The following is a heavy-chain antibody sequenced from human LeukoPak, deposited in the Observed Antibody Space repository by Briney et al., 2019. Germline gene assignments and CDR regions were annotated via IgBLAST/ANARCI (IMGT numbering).Heavy chain of an antibody. CDR1: GFTFSSYW. CDR3: AVLAATDSNDY. Sequence: GSLRLSCAASGFTFSSYWVTWVRQAPGKGLEWVANIKQDGSDQYYVDSVKGRFTIPRENAKNSLYLQMNSLRAEDTAVYYCAVLAATDSNDYWGQGTLVTVSS. D-gene: IGHD6-13*01. J-gene: IGHJ4*02. CDR2: IKQDGSDQ. V-gene: IGHV3-7*01.